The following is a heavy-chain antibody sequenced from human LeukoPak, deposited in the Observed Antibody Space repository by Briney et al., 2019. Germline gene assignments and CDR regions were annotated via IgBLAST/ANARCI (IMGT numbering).Heavy chain of an antibody. Sequence: SETLSLTCTVSGGSISSYYWSWIRQPAGKGLEWIGRIYTSGSTYYNPSLKSRVTISVDTSKNQFSLKLSSVTAADTALYYCARGPGASKSFDYWGQGTLVTVSS. D-gene: IGHD1-26*01. V-gene: IGHV4-4*07. CDR1: GGSISSYY. CDR3: ARGPGASKSFDY. CDR2: IYTSGST. J-gene: IGHJ4*02.